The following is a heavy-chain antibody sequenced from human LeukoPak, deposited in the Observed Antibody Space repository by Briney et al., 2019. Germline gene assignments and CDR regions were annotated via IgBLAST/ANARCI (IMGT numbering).Heavy chain of an antibody. J-gene: IGHJ3*01. D-gene: IGHD4/OR15-4a*01. CDR1: GGSFNSYY. Sequence: SSETLSLTCAVNGGSFNSYYYSWIRQSPGKGLEWIGEINHGGISDYNPSLKSRDTISVDTSKKQFSLNLSSVTAADTAVYYCAAQTGATFDVWGQGTMVTVSS. V-gene: IGHV4-34*01. CDR3: AAQTGATFDV. CDR2: INHGGIS.